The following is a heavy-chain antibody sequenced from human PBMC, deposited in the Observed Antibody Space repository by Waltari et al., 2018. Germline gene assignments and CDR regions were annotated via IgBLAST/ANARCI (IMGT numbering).Heavy chain of an antibody. CDR2: MTSSGGST. V-gene: IGHV3-23*01. CDR1: GFTFSHYA. CDR3: TKWLTAAGTGWFDC. Sequence: EVQLLESGGGLVQPGGSLRLSGADSGFTFSHYAMTWVRQAPGKGLEWVSGMTSSGGSTYYAASVKGRFTISRDSSRNTLHLQMNSLRAEDTAIYYCTKWLTAAGTGWFDCWGQGTLVTVSS. J-gene: IGHJ4*02. D-gene: IGHD6-13*01.